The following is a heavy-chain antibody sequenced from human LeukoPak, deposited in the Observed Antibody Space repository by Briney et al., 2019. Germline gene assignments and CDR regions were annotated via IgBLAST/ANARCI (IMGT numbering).Heavy chain of an antibody. CDR1: GYTFTDYY. V-gene: IGHV1-2*02. Sequence: GASVKVSCKTSGYTFTDYYMHWVRQAPGQGLEWMGWINPNSGGTNYAQKFQGRVTMTRDTSISTAYMELSSLRSDDTAVYYCARDRPGTYFDYWGQGTLVTVSS. J-gene: IGHJ4*02. CDR2: INPNSGGT. CDR3: ARDRPGTYFDY. D-gene: IGHD1-26*01.